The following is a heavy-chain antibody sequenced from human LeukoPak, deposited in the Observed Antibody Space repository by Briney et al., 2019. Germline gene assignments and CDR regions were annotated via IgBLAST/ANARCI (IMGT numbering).Heavy chain of an antibody. Sequence: SETLSLTCTVSGGSISSYYWSWIRQPPGKGLEWIGYIYYSGSTNYNPSLKSRVTISVDTSKNQFSLKLSSVTAADTAVYYCARGIQSGNFDYWGQGTLVTVSS. D-gene: IGHD5-18*01. CDR2: IYYSGST. J-gene: IGHJ4*02. CDR3: ARGIQSGNFDY. V-gene: IGHV4-59*01. CDR1: GGSISSYY.